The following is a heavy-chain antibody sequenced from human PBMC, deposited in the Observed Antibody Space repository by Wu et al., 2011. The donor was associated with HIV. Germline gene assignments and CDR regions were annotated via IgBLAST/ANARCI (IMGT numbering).Heavy chain of an antibody. CDR2: ISPYDGDR. Sequence: PGASVKVSCKASGYTFTSYFMHWVRQAPGQGLEWMGWISPYDGDRKSPQKFQGRVTMTTDTSTSTAYMELRSLRSDDTAVYYCARDDSSGWPEGFDYWGQGTLVTVSS. V-gene: IGHV1-18*04. D-gene: IGHD6-19*01. CDR1: GYTFTSYF. CDR3: ARDDSSGWPEGFDY. J-gene: IGHJ4*02.